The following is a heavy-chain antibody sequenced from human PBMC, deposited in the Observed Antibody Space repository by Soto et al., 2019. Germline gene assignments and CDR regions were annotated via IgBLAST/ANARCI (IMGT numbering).Heavy chain of an antibody. J-gene: IGHJ5*01. CDR3: ARVRQGCSANNCYFDP. CDR2: VHISGNS. CDR1: GGSVRAPDW. Sequence: QVHLQESGPGLVAPSGTLSLTCTLSGGSVRAPDWWNWVRQSPDKGLEWIAEVHISGNSNYNPSLRSRVSVSIDSSKNPFYLNLNSVTAADTAIYYCARVRQGCSANNCYFDPWGQGTQVTISS. D-gene: IGHD1-1*01. V-gene: IGHV4-4*02.